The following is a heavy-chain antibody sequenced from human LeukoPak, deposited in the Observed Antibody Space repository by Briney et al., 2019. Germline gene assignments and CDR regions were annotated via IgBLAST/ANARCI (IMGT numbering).Heavy chain of an antibody. CDR2: INHSGST. D-gene: IGHD1-26*01. Sequence: SETLSLTCAVYGGSFSGYYWSWIRQPPGKGLEWIGEINHSGSTNYNPSLKSRVTISVDTSKNQFSLKLSSVTAADTAVYYCARGAVSVGATSHHRDFDYWGQGTLVTVSS. J-gene: IGHJ4*02. CDR3: ARGAVSVGATSHHRDFDY. V-gene: IGHV4-34*01. CDR1: GGSFSGYY.